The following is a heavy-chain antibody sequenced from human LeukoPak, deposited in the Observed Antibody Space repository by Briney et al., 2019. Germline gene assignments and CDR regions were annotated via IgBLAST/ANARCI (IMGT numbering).Heavy chain of an antibody. V-gene: IGHV1-46*01. D-gene: IGHD6-19*01. CDR1: GYTFTNYY. J-gene: IGHJ5*02. CDR3: ARVSVAGFSWFDP. CDR2: INPSGGST. Sequence: ASVKVSCKTSGYTFTNYYMHWVRHAPGQGLEWMGVINPSGGSTSYAQKFQGRVTMTRDTSTSTVYMELSSLRSEDTAVYYCARVSVAGFSWFDPWGQGTLVTVSS.